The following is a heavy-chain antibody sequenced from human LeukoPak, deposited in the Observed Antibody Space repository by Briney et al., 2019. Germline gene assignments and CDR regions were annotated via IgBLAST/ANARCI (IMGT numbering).Heavy chain of an antibody. V-gene: IGHV3-74*01. CDR3: AKGGATVIDY. CDR1: GFTFSNYW. J-gene: IGHJ4*02. D-gene: IGHD4-17*01. Sequence: PGGSLRLSCAASGFTFSNYWMHWVRQAPGKGLVWASRINSDGSSTTSADSVKGRFTISRDNAKNTPYLQMNSLRAEDTAVYYCAKGGATVIDYWGQGTLVTVSS. CDR2: INSDGSST.